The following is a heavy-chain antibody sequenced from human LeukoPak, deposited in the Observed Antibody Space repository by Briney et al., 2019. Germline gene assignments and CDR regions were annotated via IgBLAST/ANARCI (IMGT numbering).Heavy chain of an antibody. D-gene: IGHD6-13*01. CDR3: AKGSSSSRPYYFDS. Sequence: PGGSLRLSCAASGFTFSSYVMSWVRQAPGEGLEWVSAVIGSYTYYADSVKGRFTISRDNSKNTLFLEMNSLRAGDTAVYYWAKGSSSSRPYYFDSWGLGTLVIVSS. V-gene: IGHV3-23*01. CDR2: VIGSYT. J-gene: IGHJ4*02. CDR1: GFTFSSYV.